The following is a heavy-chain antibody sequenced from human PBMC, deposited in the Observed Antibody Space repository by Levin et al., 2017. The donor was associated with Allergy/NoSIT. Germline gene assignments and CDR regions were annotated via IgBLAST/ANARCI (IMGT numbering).Heavy chain of an antibody. D-gene: IGHD1-7*01. CDR2: IYTSGST. CDR1: GGSISSYY. CDR3: ARDTPGGLELRFDY. J-gene: IGHJ4*02. Sequence: SETLSLTCTVSGGSISSYYWSWIRQPAGKGLEWIGRIYTSGSTNYNPSLKSRVTMSVDTSKNQFSLKLSSVTAADTAVYYCARDTPGGLELRFDYWGQGTLVTVSS. V-gene: IGHV4-4*07.